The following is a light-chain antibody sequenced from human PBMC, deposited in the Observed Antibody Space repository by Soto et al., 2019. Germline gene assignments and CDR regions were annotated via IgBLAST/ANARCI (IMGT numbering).Light chain of an antibody. CDR1: SSNIGSNY. V-gene: IGLV1-47*02. CDR3: AAWDDSLSGPV. J-gene: IGLJ3*02. Sequence: QSVLTQPPSASGTAGQRVTISCSGSSSNIGSNYVYWYQQLPGTAPKLLIYTDNQRPSGVTDRFSGSKSGTSASLAISGLRSEDEADYYCAAWDDSLSGPVFGGGTKLTVL. CDR2: TDN.